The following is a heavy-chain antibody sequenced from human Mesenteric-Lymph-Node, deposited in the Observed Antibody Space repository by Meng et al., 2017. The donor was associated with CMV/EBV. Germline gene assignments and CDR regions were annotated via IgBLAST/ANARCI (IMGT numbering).Heavy chain of an antibody. CDR2: ITGSGAKT. J-gene: IGHJ6*02. CDR1: GLTFSNHA. CDR3: ARGGFGMGGIDV. V-gene: IGHV3-21*04. D-gene: IGHD1-26*01. Sequence: GESLKISCAASGLTFSNHAMNWVRQAPGKGLEWVSSITGSGAKTFYADSVKGRFTISRDNAKNSLYLQVNSLRVEDTAVYYCARGGFGMGGIDVWGQGTTVTVSS.